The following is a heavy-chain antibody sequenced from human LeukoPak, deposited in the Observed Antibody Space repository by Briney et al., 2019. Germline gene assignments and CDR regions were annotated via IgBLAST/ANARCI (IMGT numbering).Heavy chain of an antibody. CDR2: INPNSGGT. CDR1: GYTFTGYY. V-gene: IGHV1-2*06. Sequence: ASVKVSCKASGYTFTGYYMLWVRQAPGQGLEWMGRINPNSGGTNYAQKFQGRVTMTRDTSISTAYMELSRLRSDDTAVYYCARDREGTRYYYYGMDVWGQGTTVTVSS. CDR3: ARDREGTRYYYYGMDV. D-gene: IGHD1-26*01. J-gene: IGHJ6*02.